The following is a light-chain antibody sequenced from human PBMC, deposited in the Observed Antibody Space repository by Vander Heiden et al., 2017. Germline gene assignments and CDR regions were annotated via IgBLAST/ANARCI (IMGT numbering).Light chain of an antibody. Sequence: DIQMTQSPSTLSASVGDRVTITCRASQSISRCLSWYQQKTGTAPKLLIYDASTLEGGVPSRFSGSGSGTEFTLTISNLQPDDFATYYCHQYDTYWTFGQGTKVEIK. J-gene: IGKJ1*01. CDR1: QSISRC. CDR2: DAS. CDR3: HQYDTYWT. V-gene: IGKV1-5*01.